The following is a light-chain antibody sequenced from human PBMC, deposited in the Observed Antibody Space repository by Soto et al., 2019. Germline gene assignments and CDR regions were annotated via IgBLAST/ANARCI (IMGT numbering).Light chain of an antibody. CDR1: SSNIGAGYD. V-gene: IGLV1-40*01. Sequence: QSVLTQPPSVSGAPGQRVTISCTGSSSNIGAGYDVHWYQQLPGTAPKLLIYGNNNRPSGVPDRFSGSKSGTSASLAITGCQAEDEADYYCQSYDSSLRGSVFGGGTKLTVL. CDR2: GNN. J-gene: IGLJ3*02. CDR3: QSYDSSLRGSV.